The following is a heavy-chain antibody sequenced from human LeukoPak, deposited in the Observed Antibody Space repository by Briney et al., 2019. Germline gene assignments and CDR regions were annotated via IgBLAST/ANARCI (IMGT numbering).Heavy chain of an antibody. CDR2: ISGGGGRT. V-gene: IGHV3-23*01. J-gene: IGHJ4*02. CDR3: AKFRGSERTAIDS. D-gene: IGHD1-1*01. CDR1: GFTFNSYA. Sequence: PGGSLRHSCAASGFTFNSYAMSWVRQAPGKGLEWVSTISGGGGRTWYADSVKGRFTISRDNSKNTVDVQLNSLRAEDTAVYYCAKFRGSERTAIDSWGQGTLVTVSS.